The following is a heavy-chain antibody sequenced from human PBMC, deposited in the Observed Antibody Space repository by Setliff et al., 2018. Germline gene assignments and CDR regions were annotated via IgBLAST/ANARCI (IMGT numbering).Heavy chain of an antibody. D-gene: IGHD3-22*01. CDR2: INRNGGRI. CDR3: AKDRSRDYDDSSGYDH. V-gene: IGHV3-20*04. J-gene: IGHJ4*02. Sequence: PGGSLRLSCAASGFTFDDYVMSWVRQAPGKGLEWVSDINRNGGRIGYADSVKGRFTISRDNAKNSLYLQMNRLRAEDTALYYCAKDRSRDYDDSSGYDHWGQGTLVTVSS. CDR1: GFTFDDYV.